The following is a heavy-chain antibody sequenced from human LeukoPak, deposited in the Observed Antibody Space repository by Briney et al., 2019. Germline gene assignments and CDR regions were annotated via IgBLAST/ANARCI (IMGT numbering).Heavy chain of an antibody. CDR1: GYTFTSDG. V-gene: IGHV1-18*01. Sequence: ASVKVSCKASGYTFTSDGISWVRQAPGQGLEWMGWISPYNGNTNFAQKLQGRVTMTTDTSTSTAYMELRSLRSDDTAVYFCARIGHSDKMIAYWGQGTLVTVSS. D-gene: IGHD3-22*01. CDR3: ARIGHSDKMIAY. CDR2: ISPYNGNT. J-gene: IGHJ4*02.